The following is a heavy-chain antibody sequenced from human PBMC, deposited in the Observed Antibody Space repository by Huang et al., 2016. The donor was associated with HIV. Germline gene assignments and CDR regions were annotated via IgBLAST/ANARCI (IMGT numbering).Heavy chain of an antibody. D-gene: IGHD5-12*01. CDR2: INSKTDGGTT. CDR3: TTVKSGYELYYYYYYMDV. J-gene: IGHJ6*03. V-gene: IGHV3-15*01. Sequence: EVQLVESGGGLVKPGGSLRLSCAASGFTFSNAWMSWVRQAPGKGLEWVGRINSKTDGGTTDYAAPVNGRFTISRDDSKNTLYLQRSSLKTEDTAVYYCTTVKSGYELYYYYYYMDVWGKGTTVTVSS. CDR1: GFTFSNAW.